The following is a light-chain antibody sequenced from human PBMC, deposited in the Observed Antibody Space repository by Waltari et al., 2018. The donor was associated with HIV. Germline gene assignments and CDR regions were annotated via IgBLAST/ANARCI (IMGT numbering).Light chain of an antibody. CDR1: SSDVGGYNY. CDR2: EVS. Sequence: QSALTQPASVSGSPGQSITISCTGTSSDVGGYNYGPWYQQHPGKAPKLMIYEVSNRPSGVSNRFSGSKSGNTASLTISGLQAEDEADYYCSSYTSSSTPYVVFGGGTKLTVL. V-gene: IGLV2-14*01. J-gene: IGLJ2*01. CDR3: SSYTSSSTPYVV.